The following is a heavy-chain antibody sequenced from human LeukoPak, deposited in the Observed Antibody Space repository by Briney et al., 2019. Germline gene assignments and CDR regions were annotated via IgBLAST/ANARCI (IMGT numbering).Heavy chain of an antibody. CDR2: VNPSGGST. CDR3: ARGPWFGELFTDY. D-gene: IGHD3-10*01. CDR1: GYTFTSYY. J-gene: IGHJ4*02. V-gene: IGHV1-46*01. Sequence: ASVKLSCKASGYTFTSYYIHWVRQAPGQGLEWMGIVNPSGGSTSYAQKFQGRVTMTRDTSTSTLYMELSSLRSEDTAVYYCARGPWFGELFTDYWGQGTLVTVSS.